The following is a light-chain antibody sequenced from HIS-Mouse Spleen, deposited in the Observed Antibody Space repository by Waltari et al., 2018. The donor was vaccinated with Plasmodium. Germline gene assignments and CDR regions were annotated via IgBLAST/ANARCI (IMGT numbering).Light chain of an antibody. V-gene: IGKV3-20*01. CDR1: QMVSSSY. CDR3: QQYGSSPLT. CDR2: GAS. J-gene: IGKJ4*01. Sequence: EIVLTQSPGTLSLSPGERATLSCRASQMVSSSYLAWYQQKPGQAPRLLIYGASSRATGIPYMFSVSGAGTDFTLTISRLEPEDFAVYYCQQYGSSPLTFGGGTKVEIK.